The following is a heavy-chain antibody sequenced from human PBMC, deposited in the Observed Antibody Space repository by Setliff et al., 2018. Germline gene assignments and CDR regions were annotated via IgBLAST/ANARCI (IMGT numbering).Heavy chain of an antibody. D-gene: IGHD2-2*01. J-gene: IGHJ6*03. Sequence: GASVKVSCKASGYTFRSSAVTWMRQAPGQGLEYMGWINTNTGNPTYAQGFTGRFVFSLDTSVSTAYLQISSLKPEDTGVYYCARSSISCYYACNYNYMDVWGKGTTVTVSS. CDR2: INTNTGNP. CDR1: GYTFRSSA. CDR3: ARSSISCYYACNYNYMDV. V-gene: IGHV7-4-1*02.